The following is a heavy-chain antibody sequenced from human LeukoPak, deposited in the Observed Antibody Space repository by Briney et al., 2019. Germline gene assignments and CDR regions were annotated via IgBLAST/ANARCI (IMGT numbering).Heavy chain of an antibody. Sequence: GESLKISCKGSGYSFTSYWIGWVRQMPGKGLEWMGIIYPGDSDTRYSPSFQGQVTISADKSISTAYPQWSSLKASDTAMYYCARHPHLWFVESWFDPWGQGTLVTVSS. J-gene: IGHJ5*02. CDR1: GYSFTSYW. D-gene: IGHD3-10*01. CDR2: IYPGDSDT. CDR3: ARHPHLWFVESWFDP. V-gene: IGHV5-51*01.